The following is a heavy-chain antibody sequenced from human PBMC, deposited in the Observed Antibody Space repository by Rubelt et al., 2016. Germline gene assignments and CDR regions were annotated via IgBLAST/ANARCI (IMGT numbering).Heavy chain of an antibody. V-gene: IGHV1-69*01. Sequence: QVQLVQSGAEVKKPGSSVKVSCKASGGTFSSYAISWVRQAPGQGLEWMGGTIPIFGTAKYEQKFQGRVTITADESTSTAYMELSSLRAEDTALYYCATPPGVGKYWGQGTLVTVSS. CDR2: TIPIFGTA. J-gene: IGHJ4*02. CDR3: ATPPGVGKY. D-gene: IGHD2-8*01. CDR1: GGTFSSYA.